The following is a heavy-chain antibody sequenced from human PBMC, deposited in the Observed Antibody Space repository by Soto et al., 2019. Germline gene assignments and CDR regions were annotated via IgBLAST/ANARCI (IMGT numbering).Heavy chain of an antibody. D-gene: IGHD5-18*01. Sequence: PSETLSLTCTVSGGSISSYYWSWIRQPPGKGLEWIGYIYYSGSTNYNPSLKSRVTISVDTSKNQFSLKLSSVTAADTAVYYCARDVDTAMANWFDPWGQGTLVTVSS. CDR2: IYYSGST. CDR1: GGSISSYY. J-gene: IGHJ5*02. V-gene: IGHV4-59*01. CDR3: ARDVDTAMANWFDP.